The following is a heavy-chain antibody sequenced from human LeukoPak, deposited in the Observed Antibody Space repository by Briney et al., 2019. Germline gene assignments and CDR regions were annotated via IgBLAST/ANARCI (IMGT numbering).Heavy chain of an antibody. CDR3: ARGRYNSGWDDY. CDR1: GYTFTSYD. J-gene: IGHJ4*02. V-gene: IGHV1-8*01. D-gene: IGHD6-19*01. CDR2: MNPNSGNT. Sequence: GASVKVSCKASGYTFTSYDINWVRQATGQGLEWMGWMNPNSGNTGYAQRFQGRVTMTRDTSISTAYMELSSLRSEDTAVYYCARGRYNSGWDDYWGQGTLVTVSS.